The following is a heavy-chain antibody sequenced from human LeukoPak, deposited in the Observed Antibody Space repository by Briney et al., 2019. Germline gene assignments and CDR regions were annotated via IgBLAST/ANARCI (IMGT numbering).Heavy chain of an antibody. CDR3: ARDLPKGDILTGYFDY. Sequence: GGSLRLSCAASAFTFSSYSMSWVRQAPGKGLEWDSSISSSSSYIYYADSVKGRFTISRDNAKNSLYLQMNSLRAEDTAVYYCARDLPKGDILTGYFDYWGQGTLVTVSS. CDR2: ISSSSSYI. J-gene: IGHJ4*02. CDR1: AFTFSSYS. V-gene: IGHV3-21*01. D-gene: IGHD3-9*01.